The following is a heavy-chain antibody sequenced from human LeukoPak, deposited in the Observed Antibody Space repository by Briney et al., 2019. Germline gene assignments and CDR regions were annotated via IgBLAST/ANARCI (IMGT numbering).Heavy chain of an antibody. CDR1: GGTFSSYA. Sequence: SVKVSCKASGGTFSSYAISWVRQAPGQGLEWKGGIIPIFGTANYAQKFQGRVTITTDESTSTAYMELSSLRSEDTAVYYCARGGTNYYDSSGYYPPTHWFDPWGQGTLVTVSS. CDR3: ARGGTNYYDSSGYYPPTHWFDP. V-gene: IGHV1-69*05. CDR2: IIPIFGTA. D-gene: IGHD3-22*01. J-gene: IGHJ5*02.